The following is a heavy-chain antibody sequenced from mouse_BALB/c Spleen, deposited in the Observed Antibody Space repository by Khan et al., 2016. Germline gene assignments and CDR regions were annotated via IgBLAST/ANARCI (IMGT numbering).Heavy chain of an antibody. CDR3: SRIAGNYWYFDV. Sequence: QVTLKESGPGILQPSQTLSLTCSFSGFSLSTSGMSVGWIRQPSGKGLEWLAHIWWNDDKYYNPALKSRLTLSKDTSNNQVFLKIASEVPADTATYYCSRIAGNYWYFDVWGAGTTVTVSS. V-gene: IGHV8-8*01. CDR1: GFSLSTSGMS. J-gene: IGHJ1*01. CDR2: IWWNDDK. D-gene: IGHD2-1*01.